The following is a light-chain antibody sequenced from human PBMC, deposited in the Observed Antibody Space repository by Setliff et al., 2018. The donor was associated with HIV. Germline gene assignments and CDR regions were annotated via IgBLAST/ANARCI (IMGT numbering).Light chain of an antibody. CDR1: QNINDF. V-gene: IGKV1-5*03. J-gene: IGKJ1*01. CDR3: QHYNSYSPWT. Sequence: DIQLTQSPSTLSASVGDRVTITCRASQNINDFLAWYQQKPGKAPNLLIYRASSLQSGVPSRFSGSGSGTEFTLTITSLQPDDFAAYYCQHYNSYSPWTFGQGTKVDIK. CDR2: RAS.